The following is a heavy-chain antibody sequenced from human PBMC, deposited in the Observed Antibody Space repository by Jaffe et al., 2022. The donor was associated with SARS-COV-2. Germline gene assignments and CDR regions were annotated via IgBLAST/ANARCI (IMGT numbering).Heavy chain of an antibody. D-gene: IGHD2-15*01. J-gene: IGHJ3*02. CDR1: GYTFTGYY. CDR3: ARVATVVTPSGAFDI. Sequence: QVQLVQSGAEVKKPGASVKVSCKASGYTFTGYYMHWVRQAPGQGLEWMGWINPNSGGTNYAQKFQGRVTMTRDTSISTAYMELSRLRSDDTAVYYCARVATVVTPSGAFDIWGQGTMVTVSS. CDR2: INPNSGGT. V-gene: IGHV1-2*02.